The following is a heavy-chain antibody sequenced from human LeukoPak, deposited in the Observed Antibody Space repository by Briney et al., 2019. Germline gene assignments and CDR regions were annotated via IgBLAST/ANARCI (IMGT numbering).Heavy chain of an antibody. Sequence: PSETLSLTCTVSGGSISTSSFYWSWIRQPPGKGLEWIGEINHSGSTNYNPSLKSRVTISVDTSKNQFSLKLSSVTAADTAVYYCARGLGSGRGSGSYWFSPFRFDPWGQGTLVTVSS. CDR3: ARGLGSGRGSGSYWFSPFRFDP. CDR2: INHSGST. CDR1: GGSISTSSFY. J-gene: IGHJ5*02. V-gene: IGHV4-39*07. D-gene: IGHD3-10*01.